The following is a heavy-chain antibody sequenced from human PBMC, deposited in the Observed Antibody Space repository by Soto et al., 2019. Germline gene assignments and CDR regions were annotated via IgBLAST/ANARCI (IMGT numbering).Heavy chain of an antibody. J-gene: IGHJ4*02. Sequence: GGSLRLSCAASGFTFSSYAMSWVRQAPGKGLEWVSAISGSGGSTYYADSVKGRFTISRDNSKNTLYLQMNSLRAEDTAVYYCATPHTQQNYDFWSGYYRPYYLDYWGQRTLVTVSS. CDR3: ATPHTQQNYDFWSGYYRPYYLDY. D-gene: IGHD3-3*01. CDR2: ISGSGGST. CDR1: GFTFSSYA. V-gene: IGHV3-23*01.